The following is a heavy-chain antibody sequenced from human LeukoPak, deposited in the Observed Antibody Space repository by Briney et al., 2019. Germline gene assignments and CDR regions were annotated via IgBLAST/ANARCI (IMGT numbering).Heavy chain of an antibody. J-gene: IGHJ4*02. CDR3: ARAVDYVWGSYRYGGQYYFDY. V-gene: IGHV4-39*07. CDR2: IFYGGST. D-gene: IGHD3-16*02. CDR1: GGSIYSSNSY. Sequence: SETLSLTCTVSGGSIYSSNSYWAWIRQSPGQGLEWIGSIFYGGSTFYNPSLKRRATISVDTSRNQFSLKLSSVTAADTAVYYCARAVDYVWGSYRYGGQYYFDYWGQGTLVTVSS.